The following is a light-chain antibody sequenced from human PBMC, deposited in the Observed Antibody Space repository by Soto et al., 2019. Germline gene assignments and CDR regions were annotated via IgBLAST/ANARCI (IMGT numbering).Light chain of an antibody. Sequence: DIVMTQSPLSLPVTPGEPASISCRSSQSLLHSNGYNYLDWYLQKPGQSPQLLIYLGSNRASGVPDWFSGSGSGTDFTLKISRVEAEDVGVYYCMQTLQTPRTFGQGTQVQIK. V-gene: IGKV2-28*01. CDR3: MQTLQTPRT. CDR2: LGS. J-gene: IGKJ1*01. CDR1: QSLLHSNGYNY.